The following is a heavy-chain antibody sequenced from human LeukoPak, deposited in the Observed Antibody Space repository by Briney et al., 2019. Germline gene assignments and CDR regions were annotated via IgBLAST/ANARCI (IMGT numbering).Heavy chain of an antibody. CDR3: AKGRRDGHNFDFDY. V-gene: IGHV3-23*01. D-gene: IGHD5-24*01. J-gene: IGHJ4*02. CDR2: ISGGGGTT. CDR1: GFTFSNYA. Sequence: GGSLRLSCAASGFTFSNYAMNWVRQAPGKGLEWVSTISGGGGTTYYADSVKGRLTISRDSSKNTLYLQMNSLRAEDTAAYYCAKGRRDGHNFDFDYWGQGTLVTVSS.